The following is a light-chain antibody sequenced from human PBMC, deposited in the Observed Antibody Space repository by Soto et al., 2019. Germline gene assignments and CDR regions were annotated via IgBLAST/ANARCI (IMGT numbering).Light chain of an antibody. V-gene: IGKV3-20*01. J-gene: IGKJ5*01. CDR1: QSVSSY. CDR2: GAS. Sequence: EIVMTQSPATLSVSPGERATLSCRASQSVSSYLAWYQQKPGQAPRLLIYGASSRATGIPDRISGSGSGTDFTLTISRLEPADFAVYYCQQYVTTPITFGQGTRLEIK. CDR3: QQYVTTPIT.